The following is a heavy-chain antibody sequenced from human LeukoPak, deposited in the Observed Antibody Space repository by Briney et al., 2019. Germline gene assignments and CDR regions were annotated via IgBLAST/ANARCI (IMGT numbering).Heavy chain of an antibody. D-gene: IGHD5-24*01. CDR3: ARDGYSAEYFQH. Sequence: GGSLRLSCAASGFTFINYGMHWVRQTPGKGLEWVAVISYDGNNKYYADSVKGRFTISRDNSKNTLYLQMNSLRAEDTAVYYCARDGYSAEYFQHWGQGTLVTVSS. CDR1: GFTFINYG. V-gene: IGHV3-30*03. J-gene: IGHJ1*01. CDR2: ISYDGNNK.